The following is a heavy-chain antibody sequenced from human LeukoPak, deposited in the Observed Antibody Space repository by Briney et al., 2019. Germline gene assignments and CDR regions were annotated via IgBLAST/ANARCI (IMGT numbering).Heavy chain of an antibody. CDR2: ISGSGPST. J-gene: IGHJ4*02. D-gene: IGHD3-22*01. Sequence: PGGSLRLSCAASGFTFSSYAMSWVRQAPGKGLECPSSISGSGPSTDYAHSVKRRFTISRDKAKTTLSLQMNSLTAEDPAVYYCARLPTFYYDSSHYHYDYCGQGTLVTASS. CDR3: ARLPTFYYDSSHYHYDY. CDR1: GFTFSSYA. V-gene: IGHV3-23*01.